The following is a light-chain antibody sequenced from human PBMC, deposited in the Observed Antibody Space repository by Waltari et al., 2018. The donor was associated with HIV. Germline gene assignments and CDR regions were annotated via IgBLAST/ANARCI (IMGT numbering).Light chain of an antibody. CDR3: GTWDSSLSAVV. V-gene: IGLV1-51*01. Sequence: QSVLTQPPSVSAAPGQTVTISSSGSSSNIGNNYVSCYQQRPGTAPKLLIYDNNKRPSGIPDRFSGSKSGTSATLGITGLQTGDEADYYCGTWDSSLSAVVFGGGTKLTVL. J-gene: IGLJ2*01. CDR2: DNN. CDR1: SSNIGNNY.